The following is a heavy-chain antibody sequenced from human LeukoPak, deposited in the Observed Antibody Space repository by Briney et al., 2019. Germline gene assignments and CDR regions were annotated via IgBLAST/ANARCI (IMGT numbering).Heavy chain of an antibody. D-gene: IGHD4-17*01. J-gene: IGHJ4*02. V-gene: IGHV4-39*01. Sequence: SETLSLTCTVSGGSISGSNHYWGWIRQPPGNGLECIGSISQSGSTYHNPSLKSRLTISVDTSKNQLSLKLNSVTAADTAVYYCARHSYGDYYFDYWGQGALVTVSS. CDR2: ISQSGST. CDR3: ARHSYGDYYFDY. CDR1: GGSISGSNHY.